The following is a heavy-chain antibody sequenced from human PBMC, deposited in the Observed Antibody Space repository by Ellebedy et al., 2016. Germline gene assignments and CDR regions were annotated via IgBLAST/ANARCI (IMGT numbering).Heavy chain of an antibody. V-gene: IGHV1-2*02. CDR1: GYTFSSHA. J-gene: IGHJ5*02. Sequence: ASVKVSCKASGYTFSSHALHWVRQAPGQSLEWMGWIDGGSGGTNYAQKFQGRVTMTRDTSISTAYMELSRLRSDDTAVYYCARCLVPGIAAAGKGRNWFDPWGQGTLVTVSS. D-gene: IGHD6-13*01. CDR2: IDGGSGGT. CDR3: ARCLVPGIAAAGKGRNWFDP.